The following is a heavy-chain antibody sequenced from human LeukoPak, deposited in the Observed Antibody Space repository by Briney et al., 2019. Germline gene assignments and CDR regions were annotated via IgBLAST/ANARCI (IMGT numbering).Heavy chain of an antibody. CDR3: GKGGDELDY. CDR1: GFTFSRHA. V-gene: IGHV3-23*01. D-gene: IGHD7-27*01. CDR2: IDRSGDDT. Sequence: GGSLRLSCAASGFTFSRHAMSWVRQAPGRGLEWVSTIDRSGDDTYYRDSVKGRFTISRDNSKSTLYLQMYSLRAEDTAIYYCGKGGDELDYWGQGTLVTVSS. J-gene: IGHJ4*02.